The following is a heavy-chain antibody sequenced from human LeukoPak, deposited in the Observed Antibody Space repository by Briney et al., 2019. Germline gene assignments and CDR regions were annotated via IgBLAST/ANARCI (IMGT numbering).Heavy chain of an antibody. CDR2: IKQDGSEK. V-gene: IGHV3-7*01. Sequence: GGSLRLSCAASGFTFSSYWMSWVRQAPGKGLEWVANIKQDGSEKYHVDSVKGRFTISRDNAKNSLYLQMNSLRAEDTAVYYCARCSSYYCYYMDVWGKGTTVTVSS. CDR3: ARCSSYYCYYMDV. CDR1: GFTFSSYW. J-gene: IGHJ6*03. D-gene: IGHD2-2*01.